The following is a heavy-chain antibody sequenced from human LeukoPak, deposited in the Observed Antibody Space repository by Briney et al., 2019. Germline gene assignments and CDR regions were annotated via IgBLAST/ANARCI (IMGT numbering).Heavy chain of an antibody. CDR1: GFTFDDYG. CDR3: ARRYYHDSSGYYYDY. CDR2: INWNSGST. D-gene: IGHD3-22*01. Sequence: GGSLRLSCAASGFTFDDYGMSWVRQAPGKGLEWVSGINWNSGSTGYADSVKGRFTISRDNSKNTVYLQMNSLRAEDTAVYYCARRYYHDSSGYYYDYWGQGTLVTVSS. V-gene: IGHV3-20*04. J-gene: IGHJ4*02.